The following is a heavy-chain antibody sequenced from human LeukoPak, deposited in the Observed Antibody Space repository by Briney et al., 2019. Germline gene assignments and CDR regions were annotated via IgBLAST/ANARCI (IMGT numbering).Heavy chain of an antibody. V-gene: IGHV1-69*13. CDR3: ASTLSSYDSSGYRDY. CDR2: IIPIFGTA. D-gene: IGHD3-22*01. CDR1: GYIFTSYS. J-gene: IGHJ4*02. Sequence: SVKVSCKASGYIFTSYSISWVRQAPGQGLEWMGGIIPIFGTANYAQKFQGRVTITADESTSTAYMELSSLRSEDTAVYYCASTLSSYDSSGYRDYWGQGTLVTVSS.